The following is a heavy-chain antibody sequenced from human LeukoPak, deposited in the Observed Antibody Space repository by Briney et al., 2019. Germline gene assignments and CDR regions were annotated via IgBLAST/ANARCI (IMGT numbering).Heavy chain of an antibody. J-gene: IGHJ4*02. CDR1: RYTFTGYY. V-gene: IGHV1-2*02. CDR2: INPNSGGT. Sequence: GASVKVSCKASRYTFTGYYMHWVRQAPGQGLEWMGWINPNSGGTNYAQKFQGRVTMTRDMSTSTVYMELSSLRSEDTAVYYCATGGDGYNIDYWGQGTLVTVSS. D-gene: IGHD5-24*01. CDR3: ATGGDGYNIDY.